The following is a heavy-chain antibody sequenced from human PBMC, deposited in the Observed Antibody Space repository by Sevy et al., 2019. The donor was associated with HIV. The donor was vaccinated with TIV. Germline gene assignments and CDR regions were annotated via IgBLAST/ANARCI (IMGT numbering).Heavy chain of an antibody. Sequence: GESLKISCAASGFTFSSYAMSWVRQAPGKGLEWVSTISGSGGSTYYADSVKGRFNISRDNSKNTLYLQMNSLRTEDTAIYYCASDILTGSDFWGQGTLVTVSS. CDR1: GFTFSSYA. CDR2: ISGSGGST. V-gene: IGHV3-23*01. CDR3: ASDILTGSDF. J-gene: IGHJ4*02. D-gene: IGHD3-9*01.